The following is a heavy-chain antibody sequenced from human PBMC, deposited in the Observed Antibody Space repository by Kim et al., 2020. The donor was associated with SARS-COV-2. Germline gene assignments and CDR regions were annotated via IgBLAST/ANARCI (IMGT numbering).Heavy chain of an antibody. D-gene: IGHD2-15*01. CDR3: AREIVVVVAATPPDAFDI. Sequence: SETLSLTCTVSGGSISSGGYYWSWIRQHPGKGLEWIGYIYYSGSTYYNPSLKSRVTISVDTSKNQFSLKLSSVTAADTAVYYCAREIVVVVAATPPDAFDIWGEGTMVTVSS. CDR2: IYYSGST. CDR1: GGSISSGGYY. J-gene: IGHJ3*02. V-gene: IGHV4-31*03.